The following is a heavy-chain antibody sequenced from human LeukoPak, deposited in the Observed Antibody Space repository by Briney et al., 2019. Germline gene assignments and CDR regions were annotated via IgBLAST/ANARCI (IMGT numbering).Heavy chain of an antibody. Sequence: ASVKVSCKASGYTFTGYYMHWVRQAPGQGLEWMGWINPDTGGTKCAQKFQGRVTLTRDTSINTAYMELNGLRSDDTAMYYCARDVPGYSSYFDYWGQGTVVTVSS. CDR2: INPDTGGT. J-gene: IGHJ4*02. V-gene: IGHV1-2*02. D-gene: IGHD6-19*01. CDR1: GYTFTGYY. CDR3: ARDVPGYSSYFDY.